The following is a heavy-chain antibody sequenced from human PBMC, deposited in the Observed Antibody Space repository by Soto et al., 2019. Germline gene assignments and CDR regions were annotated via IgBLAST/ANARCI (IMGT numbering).Heavy chain of an antibody. D-gene: IGHD6-13*01. V-gene: IGHV1-24*01. J-gene: IGHJ4*02. CDR1: GYTLTELS. CDR2: FDPEDGET. CDR3: ATPFYSSSWYAPCY. Sequence: ASVKVSCKVSGYTLTELSMHWVRRAPGKGLEWMGGFDPEDGETIYAQKFQGRVTMTEDTSTDTAYMELSSLRSEDTAVYYCATPFYSSSWYAPCYWGQGTLVTVSS.